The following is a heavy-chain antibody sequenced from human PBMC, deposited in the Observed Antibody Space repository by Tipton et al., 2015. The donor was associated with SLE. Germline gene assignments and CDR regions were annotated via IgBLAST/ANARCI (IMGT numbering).Heavy chain of an antibody. Sequence: TLSLTCTVSGHSITNYYWSWIRHSAGKGLECIGRIHTSGSTNYNPPLKRRVTMSVDTSKNQVSLKLSSVTAADTALYYCAREWGWQLYNTFDMWGQGTMVTVSS. CDR3: AREWGWQLYNTFDM. CDR2: IHTSGST. V-gene: IGHV4-4*07. J-gene: IGHJ3*02. CDR1: GHSITNYY. D-gene: IGHD6-13*01.